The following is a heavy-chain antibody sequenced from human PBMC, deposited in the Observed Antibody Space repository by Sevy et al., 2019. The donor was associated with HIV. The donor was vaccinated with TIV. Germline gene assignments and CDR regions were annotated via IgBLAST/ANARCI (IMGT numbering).Heavy chain of an antibody. V-gene: IGHV3-23*01. CDR3: AKATGPIAPFDY. CDR2: ISGSGGST. J-gene: IGHJ4*02. D-gene: IGHD6-13*01. Sequence: GGSLRLSCAASGITFSNAWMSWVRQAPGKGLEWVSAISGSGGSTYYADSVKGRFTISRDNSKNTLYLQMNSLRAEDTAVYYCAKATGPIAPFDYWGQGTLVTVSS. CDR1: GITFSNAW.